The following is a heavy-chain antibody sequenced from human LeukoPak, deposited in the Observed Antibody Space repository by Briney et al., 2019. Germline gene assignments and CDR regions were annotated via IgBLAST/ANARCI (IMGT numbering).Heavy chain of an antibody. CDR2: MNPNSGNT. Sequence: GASVKVSCKASGYTFTSYDINWVRQATGQGLEWMGWMNPNSGNTGYAQKFQGRVTMTRNTSISTAYMELSSLRSEDTAVYYCARHQTYYYDSSGYSHLYNWFDPWGQGTLVTVSS. J-gene: IGHJ5*02. CDR1: GYTFTSYD. CDR3: ARHQTYYYDSSGYSHLYNWFDP. D-gene: IGHD3-22*01. V-gene: IGHV1-8*01.